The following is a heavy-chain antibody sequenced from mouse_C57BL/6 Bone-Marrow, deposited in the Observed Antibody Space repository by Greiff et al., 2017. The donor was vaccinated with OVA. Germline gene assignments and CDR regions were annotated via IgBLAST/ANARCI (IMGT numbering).Heavy chain of an antibody. D-gene: IGHD1-1*01. J-gene: IGHJ4*01. V-gene: IGHV5-17*01. Sequence: DVQLVESGGGLVKPGGSLKLSCAASGFTFSDYGMHWVRQAPEKGLEWVAYISSGSSTIYYADTVKGRFTISRDNAKNTLFLQMTSLRSEDTAMYYCARNYGSSGDYAMDYWGQGTSVTVSS. CDR3: ARNYGSSGDYAMDY. CDR2: ISSGSSTI. CDR1: GFTFSDYG.